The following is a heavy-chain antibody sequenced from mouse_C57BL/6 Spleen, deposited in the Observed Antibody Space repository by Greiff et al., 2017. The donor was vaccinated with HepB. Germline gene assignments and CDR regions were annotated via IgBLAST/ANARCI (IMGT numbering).Heavy chain of an antibody. Sequence: VQLQQPGAELVKPGASGKLSCKASGYTFPGYWRRWVNRRPGQGLKWIGEFDPSDSYTNYNQKFKGKATLTVDTSSSTAYMQLSSLTSEDSAVYYCARTYGSSYDYAMDYWGQGTSVTVSS. V-gene: IGHV1-50*01. CDR3: ARTYGSSYDYAMDY. D-gene: IGHD1-1*01. CDR1: GYTFPGYW. J-gene: IGHJ4*01. CDR2: FDPSDSYT.